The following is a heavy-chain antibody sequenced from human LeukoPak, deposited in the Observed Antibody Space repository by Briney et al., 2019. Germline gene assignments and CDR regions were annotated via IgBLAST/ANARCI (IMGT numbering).Heavy chain of an antibody. Sequence: GGSLRLSCAASGFTFNNYWIDWVRQAPGKGLEWVATIKKDGSEKYYLESVKGRFTLSRDNAKNSVYLQMNNLRADDTAVYFCARNRGYQQFDYWGQGTLVTVSS. J-gene: IGHJ4*02. V-gene: IGHV3-7*01. D-gene: IGHD5-18*01. CDR2: IKKDGSEK. CDR1: GFTFNNYW. CDR3: ARNRGYQQFDY.